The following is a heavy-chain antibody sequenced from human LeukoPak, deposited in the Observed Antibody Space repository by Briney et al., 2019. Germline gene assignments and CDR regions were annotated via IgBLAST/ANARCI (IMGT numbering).Heavy chain of an antibody. CDR2: INTDGSST. CDR1: GFTFSTYW. D-gene: IGHD3-16*01. J-gene: IGHJ4*02. Sequence: PGGSLRLSCAASGFTFSTYWMHWVRQAPGKGLVWVSRINTDGSSTYYADSVKGRFTISRDNAKNTLYLQMNSLRVEDTAVYYCVCLGLGGLSLDWGQGTLVTVSS. CDR3: VCLGLGGLSLD. V-gene: IGHV3-74*01.